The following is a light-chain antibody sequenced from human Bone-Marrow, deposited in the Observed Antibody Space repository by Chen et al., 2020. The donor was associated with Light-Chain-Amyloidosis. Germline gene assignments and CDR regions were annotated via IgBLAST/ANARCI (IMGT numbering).Light chain of an antibody. CDR1: DLPTKY. Sequence: SYELTQPPSVSVSPGQTARITCSGDDLPTKYAYWYQQKPGQAPVLVIHRDTERTSGISERFSGSIPGKTTTLTISGVKAEDEADYHCQSADSSGTYEVIFGGGTKLTVL. CDR2: RDT. V-gene: IGLV3-25*03. CDR3: QSADSSGTYEVI. J-gene: IGLJ2*01.